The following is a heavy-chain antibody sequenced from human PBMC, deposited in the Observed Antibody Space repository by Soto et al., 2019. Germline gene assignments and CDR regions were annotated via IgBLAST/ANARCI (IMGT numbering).Heavy chain of an antibody. CDR2: IIPIFGTA. D-gene: IGHD3-10*01. Sequence: SVKVSCKASGGTFSSYAISWVRQAPGQGLEWMGGIIPIFGTANYAQKFQGRVTITADKSTSTAYMELSSLRSEDTAVYYCARVYGSGSPMYGMAVWGQGTTVTVSS. V-gene: IGHV1-69*06. CDR3: ARVYGSGSPMYGMAV. J-gene: IGHJ6*02. CDR1: GGTFSSYA.